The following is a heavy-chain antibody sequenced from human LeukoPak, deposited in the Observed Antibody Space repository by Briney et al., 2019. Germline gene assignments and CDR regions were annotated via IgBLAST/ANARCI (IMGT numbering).Heavy chain of an antibody. J-gene: IGHJ4*02. D-gene: IGHD3-3*01. CDR2: IYSGGST. Sequence: GGSLRLSCAASGFTFSDYYMSWVRQAPGKGLEWVSVIYSGGSTYYADSVKGRFTISRDNSKNTLYLQMNSLRAEDTAVYYCATTPFWSGYVDYWGQGTLVTVSS. V-gene: IGHV3-66*01. CDR1: GFTFSDYY. CDR3: ATTPFWSGYVDY.